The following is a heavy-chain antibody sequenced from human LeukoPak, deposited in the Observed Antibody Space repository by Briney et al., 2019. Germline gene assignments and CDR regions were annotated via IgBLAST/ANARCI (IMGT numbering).Heavy chain of an antibody. V-gene: IGHV1-24*01. CDR1: GYTLTELS. CDR3: ATGGDYDLSGGFDI. Sequence: ASVKVPCKVSGYTLTELSMHWVRQAPGKGLEWMGGFDPEDGETIYAQKFQGRVTMTEDTSTDTAYMELSSLRSEDTAVYYCATGGDYDLSGGFDIWGQGTMVTVSS. J-gene: IGHJ3*02. D-gene: IGHD4-17*01. CDR2: FDPEDGET.